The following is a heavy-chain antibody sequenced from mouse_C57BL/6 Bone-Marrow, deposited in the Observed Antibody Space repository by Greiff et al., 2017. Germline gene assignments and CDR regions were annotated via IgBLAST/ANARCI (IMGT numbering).Heavy chain of an antibody. CDR3: AREKFFNYYGSRYFDV. CDR1: GYTFTSYG. Sequence: QVQLQQSGAELAWPGASVKLSCKASGYTFTSYGISWVKQRTGQGLEWIGEIYPRSGNTYYNEKFKGKATLTADKSSSTAYMELRSLTSEDSAVYFCAREKFFNYYGSRYFDVWGTGTTVTVSS. V-gene: IGHV1-81*01. D-gene: IGHD1-1*01. J-gene: IGHJ1*03. CDR2: IYPRSGNT.